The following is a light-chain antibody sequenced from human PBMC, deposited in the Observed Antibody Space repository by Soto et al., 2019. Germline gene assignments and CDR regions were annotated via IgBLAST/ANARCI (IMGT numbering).Light chain of an antibody. CDR3: SSYTSSSTSLYV. V-gene: IGLV2-14*01. CDR2: DVS. CDR1: SSDVGRYNY. Sequence: QSALTQPASVSGSPGQSITIACTGSSSDVGRYNYVSWYQQHPGKAPKLMIYDVSNRPSGVSNRFSGSKSGNTASLTISGLQAEDEADYYCSSYTSSSTSLYVFGTGTKVTVL. J-gene: IGLJ1*01.